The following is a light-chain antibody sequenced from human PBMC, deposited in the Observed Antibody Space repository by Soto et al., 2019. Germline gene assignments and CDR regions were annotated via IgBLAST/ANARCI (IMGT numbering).Light chain of an antibody. CDR1: QSVSSSY. V-gene: IGKV3-20*01. CDR2: GAS. Sequence: MSQSPATLSVSPGERVTLSCRASQSVSSSYLAWCQQKPGQAPRLLIYGASRRATGIPDRFSGSASGTDFTLTISRLEPEDFAVYFCQQYSDLPMTFGQGTRLEIK. J-gene: IGKJ5*01. CDR3: QQYSDLPMT.